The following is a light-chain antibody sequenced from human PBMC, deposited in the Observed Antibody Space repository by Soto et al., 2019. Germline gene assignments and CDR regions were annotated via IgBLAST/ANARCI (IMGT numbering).Light chain of an antibody. J-gene: IGKJ2*01. V-gene: IGKV3-11*01. CDR2: DAS. Sequence: EIVLTQSPATLSLSPGERATLSCRASQSVSSYLAWYQQKPGQAPRLLIYDASNRATGIPARFSGSGSGTDFTLTISSLEPEDVAVYYCQQRSNWYTFGQGTKLDIK. CDR3: QQRSNWYT. CDR1: QSVSSY.